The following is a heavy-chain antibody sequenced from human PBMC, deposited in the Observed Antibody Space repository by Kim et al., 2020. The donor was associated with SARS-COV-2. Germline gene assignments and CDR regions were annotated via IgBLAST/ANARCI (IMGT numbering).Heavy chain of an antibody. CDR3: AKGSVEMTTKSVDY. Sequence: GGSLRLSCAASGFAFSSYAVSWVRQAPGKGLEWVSAISGSGGSTYYADSVKGRFTISRDNSKNTLYLQMNSLRVEDTAVYYCAKGSVEMTTKSVDYWGQGTLVTVSS. CDR2: ISGSGGST. V-gene: IGHV3-23*01. J-gene: IGHJ4*02. CDR1: GFAFSSYA. D-gene: IGHD4-4*01.